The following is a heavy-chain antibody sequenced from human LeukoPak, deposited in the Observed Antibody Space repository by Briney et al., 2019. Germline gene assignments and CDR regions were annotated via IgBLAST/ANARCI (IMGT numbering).Heavy chain of an antibody. CDR1: GGSISDYY. CDR3: ARAPLYSSGWSFDY. D-gene: IGHD6-19*01. CDR2: IYAGGSI. V-gene: IGHV4-4*07. J-gene: IGHJ4*02. Sequence: PSETLSLTCTVSGGSISDYYWSWIRQSAGKGLEWIGRIYAGGSINYNPSLKSRVTMSADTSKNQFSLNLSSVTAADTAVYYCARAPLYSSGWSFDYWGQGTLVTVSS.